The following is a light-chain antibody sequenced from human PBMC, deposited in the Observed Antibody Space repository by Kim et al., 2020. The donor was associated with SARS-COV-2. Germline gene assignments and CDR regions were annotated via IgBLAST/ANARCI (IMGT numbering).Light chain of an antibody. V-gene: IGKV1-39*01. CDR3: QQVYST. J-gene: IGKJ2*01. Sequence: DIQMTQSPSSLSASVGDRVTITCRASQSISTYLNWYQQKPGKAPKLLIYAASSLPSGVPSRFSGSGSGTDFTLTISSLQPEAFATYHSQQVYSTFGQGTKLEI. CDR1: QSISTY. CDR2: AAS.